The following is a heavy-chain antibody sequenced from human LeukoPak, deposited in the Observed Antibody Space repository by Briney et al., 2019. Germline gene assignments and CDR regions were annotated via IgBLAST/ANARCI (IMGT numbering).Heavy chain of an antibody. CDR1: GFTFTAYY. Sequence: GASVKVSCKASGFTFTAYYMHWVRQAPGQGLEWMGWINPNSGGTNYAQKFQGRVTMTRDTSISTAYMELSRLRSDDTAVYYCARDYSGEWEQLTGWWFDPWGQGTLVIVSS. V-gene: IGHV1-2*02. CDR2: INPNSGGT. D-gene: IGHD1/OR15-1a*01. CDR3: ARDYSGEWEQLTGWWFDP. J-gene: IGHJ5*02.